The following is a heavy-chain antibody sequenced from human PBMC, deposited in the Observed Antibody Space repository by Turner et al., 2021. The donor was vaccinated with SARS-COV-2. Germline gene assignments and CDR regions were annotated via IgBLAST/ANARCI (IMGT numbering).Heavy chain of an antibody. Sequence: QLQLQESRLGLVKPSETLSLTCTVSGGSISSSSYYWGWPRQPPGKGLEWSGSSFDSGGTYCSPTLKREVAKSVDTTKTQYSQKLSSVTAADTAVYYCAGEEVVFRASHTLYYYGMDVWGQGTTVTVSS. CDR3: AGEEVVFRASHTLYYYGMDV. V-gene: IGHV4-39*01. D-gene: IGHD3-22*01. J-gene: IGHJ6*02. CDR1: GGSISSSSYY. CDR2: SFDSGGT.